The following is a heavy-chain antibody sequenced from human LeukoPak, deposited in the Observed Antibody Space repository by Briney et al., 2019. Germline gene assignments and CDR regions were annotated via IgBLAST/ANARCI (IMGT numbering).Heavy chain of an antibody. CDR1: GFTFNDHA. CDR3: ARASYYYDTTGLGAVDI. D-gene: IGHD3-22*01. J-gene: IGHJ3*02. CDR2: INWNSDNI. V-gene: IGHV3-9*01. Sequence: GRSLRLSCAASGFTFNDHAMYWVRQAPGKGLEWVSGINWNSDNIGYADSVKGRFTISRDDAKNSLFLQMNSLRTEDTALYYCARASYYYDTTGLGAVDIWSQGTMVTVSS.